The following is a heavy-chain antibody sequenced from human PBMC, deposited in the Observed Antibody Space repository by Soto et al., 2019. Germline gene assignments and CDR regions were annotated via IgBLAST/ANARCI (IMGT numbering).Heavy chain of an antibody. CDR1: GGSFSGYY. CDR3: ARGVAGTGPIYY. CDR2: INHSGST. D-gene: IGHD6-19*01. V-gene: IGHV4-34*01. J-gene: IGHJ4*02. Sequence: QVQLQQWGAGLLKPSETLSLTCAVYGGSFSGYYWSWIRQPPGKGLEWIGEINHSGSTNYNPSLKRRVTISVDTSKNQFSLKLSSVTAADTAVYYCARGVAGTGPIYYLGQGNLGTVSS.